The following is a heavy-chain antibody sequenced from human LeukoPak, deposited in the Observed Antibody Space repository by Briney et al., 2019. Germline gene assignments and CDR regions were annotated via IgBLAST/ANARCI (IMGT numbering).Heavy chain of an antibody. V-gene: IGHV4-34*01. Sequence: SETLSLTCAVYGGSFSGYYWSWIRQPPGKGLEWIGEINHSGSTNYNPSLKSRVTISVDTPKNQFSLKLSSVTAADTAVYYCARGRYYDYVWGSYTRNYFDYWGQGTLVTVSS. CDR3: ARGRYYDYVWGSYTRNYFDY. CDR1: GGSFSGYY. D-gene: IGHD3-16*01. CDR2: INHSGST. J-gene: IGHJ4*02.